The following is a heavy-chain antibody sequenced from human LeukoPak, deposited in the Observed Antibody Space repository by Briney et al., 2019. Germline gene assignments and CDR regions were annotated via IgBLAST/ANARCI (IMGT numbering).Heavy chain of an antibody. CDR3: TRAGEVLPHDGFDI. Sequence: GGSLRLSCAASGFTISRNYMSWVRQAQGRGLEWVSIIYIDDTTYYADSVRGRFTISRDISKNTVYLQMYSLRVDDTAVYFCTRAGEVLPHDGFDIWGRGTMVTVSS. V-gene: IGHV3-53*01. J-gene: IGHJ3*02. CDR1: GFTISRNY. D-gene: IGHD3-10*01. CDR2: IYIDDTT.